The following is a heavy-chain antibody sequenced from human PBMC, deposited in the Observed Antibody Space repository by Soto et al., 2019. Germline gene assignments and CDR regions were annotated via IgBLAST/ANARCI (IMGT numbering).Heavy chain of an antibody. V-gene: IGHV3-53*01. D-gene: IGHD5-12*01. CDR2: IYSGGST. Sequence: EVQVVESGGGLIQPGGSLRLSCAVSGFTVTINYMSWVRQAPGKGLEWVSVIYSGGSTYYADSVKGRFTISRDTSKNTRYLQMNSMIAEDAAVYYCHGYGYWGQGTVVTVSS. J-gene: IGHJ4*02. CDR3: HGYGY. CDR1: GFTVTINY.